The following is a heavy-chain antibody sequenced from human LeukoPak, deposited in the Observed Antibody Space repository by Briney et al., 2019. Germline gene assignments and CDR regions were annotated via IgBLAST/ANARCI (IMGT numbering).Heavy chain of an antibody. CDR3: ASYLQNWGEWNFDY. CDR2: ISPIFGTA. J-gene: IGHJ4*02. V-gene: IGHV1-69*01. D-gene: IGHD7-27*01. CDR1: GGTFSSYA. Sequence: ASVKVSCKASGGTFSSYAISWVRQAPGQGLEGMGGISPIFGTANYAQKFQGRVTITADESTSTAYMELSSLRSEDTAVYYCASYLQNWGEWNFDYWGQGTLVTVSS.